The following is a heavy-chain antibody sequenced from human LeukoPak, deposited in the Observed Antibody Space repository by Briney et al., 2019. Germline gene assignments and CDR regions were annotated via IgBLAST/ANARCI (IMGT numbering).Heavy chain of an antibody. D-gene: IGHD1-1*01. J-gene: IGHJ4*02. V-gene: IGHV4-59*01. CDR1: GGSISPYY. Sequence: EASETLSLTCTVSGGSISPYYWSWIRQPPGKGLEWIGYVYYSGTTNYNPSLKSRVAISVDTSKNQFSLKLGSVTAADTAVYYCAQYIRDSGTYNFDYWGQGTLVTVSS. CDR2: VYYSGTT. CDR3: AQYIRDSGTYNFDY.